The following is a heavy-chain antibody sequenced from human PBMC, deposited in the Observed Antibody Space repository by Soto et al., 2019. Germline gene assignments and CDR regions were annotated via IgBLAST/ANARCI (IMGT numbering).Heavy chain of an antibody. D-gene: IGHD3-3*01. J-gene: IGHJ4*02. Sequence: GGSLRLSCAASGFTFSSYSMNWVRQAPGKGLEWVSYISSSSSTIYYADSVKGRFTISRDNAKNSLYLQMNSLRAEDTAVYYCARDSPKFLEWLPHFDYWGQGTPVTVSS. CDR2: ISSSSSTI. CDR3: ARDSPKFLEWLPHFDY. CDR1: GFTFSSYS. V-gene: IGHV3-48*01.